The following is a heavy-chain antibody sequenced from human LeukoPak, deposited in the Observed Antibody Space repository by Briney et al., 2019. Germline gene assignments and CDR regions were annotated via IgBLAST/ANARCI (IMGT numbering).Heavy chain of an antibody. CDR1: GYTFTDYP. CDR3: ARDSGPRGFDP. D-gene: IGHD6-25*01. J-gene: IGHJ5*02. CDR2: INAGNGKP. V-gene: IGHV1-3*01. Sequence: ASVKVSCKASGYTFTDYPIHWVRQAPGQRLEWMGWINAGNGKPKYAEKFQGRATIIRDTSASTAYMELSSLRFEDTAVYYCARDSGPRGFDPWGQGTLVTVSS.